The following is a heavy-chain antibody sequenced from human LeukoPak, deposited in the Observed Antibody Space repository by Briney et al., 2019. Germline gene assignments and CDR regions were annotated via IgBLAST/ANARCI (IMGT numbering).Heavy chain of an antibody. CDR3: SRERLSRMSRSGSAYSFYYYMDV. Sequence: GGSLRLSCTGSGFTFGDFAMSWVRQAPGRGLEWVAFIANEAHGATVEYAPSVKDRFIISRDDSKSIAYLQMNSLRTEDTAVYFCSRERLSRMSRSGSAYSFYYYMDVWGKGTTVIVSS. D-gene: IGHD5-12*01. J-gene: IGHJ6*03. V-gene: IGHV3-49*04. CDR2: IANEAHGATV. CDR1: GFTFGDFA.